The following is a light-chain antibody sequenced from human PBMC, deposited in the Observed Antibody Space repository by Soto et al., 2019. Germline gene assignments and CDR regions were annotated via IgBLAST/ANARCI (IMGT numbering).Light chain of an antibody. CDR2: GAS. Sequence: EILMTQSPDTVSVSPGGRATLACRASHPIASNVAWYHQRPGQPPSLLIFGASTRASDVPDGFTGSGSGTQLALTIASLHSADFAVYFCLQYNNWPYTLGEGTKVEL. V-gene: IGKV3D-15*01. J-gene: IGKJ2*01. CDR3: LQYNNWPYT. CDR1: HPIASN.